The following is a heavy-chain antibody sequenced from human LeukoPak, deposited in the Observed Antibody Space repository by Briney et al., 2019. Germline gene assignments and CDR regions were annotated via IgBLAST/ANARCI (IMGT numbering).Heavy chain of an antibody. Sequence: GGSLRLSCVASGFTFSSYEMTWVRQAPGEGLEWLSYVSSSGSAKYYADSVKGRFTISRDNAKNSLYLQMNSLRAEDTAVYYCARVRTYGEHQFDPWGQGTLVTVSS. J-gene: IGHJ5*02. CDR1: GFTFSSYE. V-gene: IGHV3-48*03. CDR3: ARVRTYGEHQFDP. D-gene: IGHD4-17*01. CDR2: VSSSGSAK.